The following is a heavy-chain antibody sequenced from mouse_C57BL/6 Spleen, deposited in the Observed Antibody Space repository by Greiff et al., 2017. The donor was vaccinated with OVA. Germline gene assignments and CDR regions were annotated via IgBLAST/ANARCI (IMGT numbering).Heavy chain of an antibody. Sequence: QVHVKQPGAELVKPGASVKLSCKASGYTFTSYWMQWVKQRPGQGLEWIGEIDPSDSYTNYNQKFKGKATLTVDTSSSTAYMQLSSLTSEDSAVYYCASEAYYSNYYFDYWGQGTTLTVSS. D-gene: IGHD2-5*01. V-gene: IGHV1-50*01. CDR1: GYTFTSYW. CDR3: ASEAYYSNYYFDY. J-gene: IGHJ2*01. CDR2: IDPSDSYT.